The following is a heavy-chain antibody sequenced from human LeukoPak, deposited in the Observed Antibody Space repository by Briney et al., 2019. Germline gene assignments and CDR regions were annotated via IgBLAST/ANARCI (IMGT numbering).Heavy chain of an antibody. V-gene: IGHV1-46*01. CDR2: INPSGGST. D-gene: IGHD1-1*01. Sequence: ASVKVSCKASGYTFTSYYMHWVRQAPGQGLEWMGIINPSGGSTSYAQKFQGRVTMTRDTSISTAYMELSRLRSDDTAVYYCARVANDPPGAFDIWGQGTMVTVSS. J-gene: IGHJ3*02. CDR3: ARVANDPPGAFDI. CDR1: GYTFTSYY.